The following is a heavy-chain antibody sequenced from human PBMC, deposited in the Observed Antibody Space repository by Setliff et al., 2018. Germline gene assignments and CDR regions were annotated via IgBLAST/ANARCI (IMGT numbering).Heavy chain of an antibody. CDR3: ALTTLSLCSGGTCPNAFDI. D-gene: IGHD2-15*01. V-gene: IGHV1-18*01. CDR2: ISGFNGVT. Sequence: ASVKVSCKASGYMFTSSGINWVRQAPGQGLEWMGWISGFNGVTKYARKLQGRVTLATDTSTNMAYLELSSLRSDDTAVYFCALTTLSLCSGGTCPNAFDIWGQGTMVTVSS. CDR1: GYMFTSSG. J-gene: IGHJ3*02.